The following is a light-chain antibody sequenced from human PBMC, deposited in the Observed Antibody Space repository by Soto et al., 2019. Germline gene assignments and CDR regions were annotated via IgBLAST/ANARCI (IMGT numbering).Light chain of an antibody. Sequence: ELVLTQSPGTVSLSPGERATLSCRASQSVSNNYLAWYQQKPGQAPRLIIYGASNRATGIPDTFSGSGSGTDFTLTISSLEPEDFAVYYCQQRSNWPPITCGQGTRLEIK. V-gene: IGKV3D-20*02. CDR2: GAS. CDR3: QQRSNWPPIT. J-gene: IGKJ5*01. CDR1: QSVSNNY.